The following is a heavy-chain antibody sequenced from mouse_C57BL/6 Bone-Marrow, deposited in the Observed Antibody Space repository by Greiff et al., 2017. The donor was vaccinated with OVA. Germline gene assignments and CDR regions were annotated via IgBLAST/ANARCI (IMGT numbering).Heavy chain of an antibody. D-gene: IGHD1-1*01. Sequence: VQLQQSGPELVKPGASVKISCKASGYSFTDYNMNWVKQSTGKSLEWVGVINPNYGTTSYNQKVKGKATLTVDQSYSTAYMQLNSLTSEDSAVYYCERKIDYCGSREDYAMYYWGQGTSVTASS. V-gene: IGHV1-39*01. CDR3: ERKIDYCGSREDYAMYY. J-gene: IGHJ4*01. CDR2: INPNYGTT. CDR1: GYSFTDYN.